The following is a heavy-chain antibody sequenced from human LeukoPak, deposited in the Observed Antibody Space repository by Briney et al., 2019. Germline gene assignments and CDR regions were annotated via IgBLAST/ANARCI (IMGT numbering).Heavy chain of an antibody. CDR3: ARGYYDILTGYKTFDY. CDR2: MNPNSGNT. CDR1: GYTFTSYD. D-gene: IGHD3-9*01. Sequence: ASVKVSCKASGYTFTSYDINWVRQATGQGLEWMGWMNPNSGNTGYAQKLQGRVTMTRNTSISTAYMELSSLRSEDTAVYYCARGYYDILTGYKTFDYWGQGTLVTVSS. J-gene: IGHJ4*02. V-gene: IGHV1-8*01.